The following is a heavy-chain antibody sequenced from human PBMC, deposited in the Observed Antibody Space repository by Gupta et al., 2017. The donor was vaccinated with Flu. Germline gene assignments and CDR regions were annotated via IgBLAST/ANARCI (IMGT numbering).Heavy chain of an antibody. CDR3: ARDRVAPYGMDV. CDR2: IYYTGSS. J-gene: IGHJ6*02. CDR1: VSSGIFY. D-gene: IGHD5-12*01. V-gene: IGHV4-61*03. Sequence: VSSGIFYWTWIRQPPGKGLEWVGYIYYTGSSNCNPSLKSRVSMSVDTAKNHFSLRLNSVTAADTAVYYCARDRVAPYGMDVWCQGTTVTVS.